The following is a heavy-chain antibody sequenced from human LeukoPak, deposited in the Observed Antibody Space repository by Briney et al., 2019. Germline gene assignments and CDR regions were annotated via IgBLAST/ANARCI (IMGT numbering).Heavy chain of an antibody. CDR3: PKAPGGMIVVVKRDAFDI. V-gene: IGHV3-21*04. D-gene: IGHD3-22*01. Sequence: PGGSLRLSCAASGFTFSTYNMNWVRQAPGKGLEWVSSITSSSSYTFYADSVKGRFTISRDNAKNSLYLQMNSLRAEDTAVYYCPKAPGGMIVVVKRDAFDIWGQGTMVTVSS. J-gene: IGHJ3*02. CDR2: ITSSSSYT. CDR1: GFTFSTYN.